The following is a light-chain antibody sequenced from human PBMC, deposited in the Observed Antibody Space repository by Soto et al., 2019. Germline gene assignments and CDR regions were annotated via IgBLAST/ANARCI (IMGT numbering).Light chain of an antibody. CDR2: DAS. V-gene: IGKV3-11*01. Sequence: ELVMTQSPDTLSVSPGERATVSCRSSQSVSSNLAWYQQKPGQAPRLLIYDASNRATGIPARFSGSGSGTDFTLTISSLEPEDFAVYYCQQRSNWPPLTFGGGTKVDNK. CDR3: QQRSNWPPLT. J-gene: IGKJ4*01. CDR1: QSVSSN.